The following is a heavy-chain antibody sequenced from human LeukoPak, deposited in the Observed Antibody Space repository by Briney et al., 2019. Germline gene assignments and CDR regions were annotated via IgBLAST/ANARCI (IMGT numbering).Heavy chain of an antibody. V-gene: IGHV4-4*07. CDR3: PRDNSGYYREDAFDI. Sequence: PSETLSLTCTVSGGSISSYYWSWIRQPAGKGLEWIRRIYTSGSTNYNPSLKSRVTMSVDTSQNQFSLKLSSVTAAYSAVNYCPRDNSGYYREDAFDIWGQGTMVIVSS. CDR1: GGSISSYY. J-gene: IGHJ3*02. CDR2: IYTSGST. D-gene: IGHD3-22*01.